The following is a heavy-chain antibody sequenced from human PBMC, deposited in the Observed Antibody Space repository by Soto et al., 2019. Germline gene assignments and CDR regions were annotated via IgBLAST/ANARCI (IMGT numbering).Heavy chain of an antibody. CDR3: AKDKSYD. CDR2: IGGTGGST. V-gene: IGHV3-23*01. J-gene: IGHJ4*02. CDR1: GFTVSNYG. D-gene: IGHD3-22*01. Sequence: DVQLLQSGGGLVQPGGSLRLSCAASGFTVSNYGMTWVRQAPGKGLEWVSGIGGTGGSTFYADSVKGRFTISRDNSKNTLYLEMNSLRDEDTAIYYCAKDKSYDWGQGTLVTVSS.